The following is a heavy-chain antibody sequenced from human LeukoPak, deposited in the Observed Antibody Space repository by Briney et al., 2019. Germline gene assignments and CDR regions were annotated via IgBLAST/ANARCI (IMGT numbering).Heavy chain of an antibody. CDR2: IYTSGST. D-gene: IGHD1-7*01. CDR3: ARVITGTIPAYYYYMDV. Sequence: SETLSLTCTVSGGSISSYDWSWLRQPAGKGLEWIGRIYTSGSTNYNPTLMSRVTMSVDTSKNQFSLKQSSVTAADTAVYYCARVITGTIPAYYYYMDVWGKGTTVTVSS. CDR1: GGSISSYD. J-gene: IGHJ6*03. V-gene: IGHV4-4*07.